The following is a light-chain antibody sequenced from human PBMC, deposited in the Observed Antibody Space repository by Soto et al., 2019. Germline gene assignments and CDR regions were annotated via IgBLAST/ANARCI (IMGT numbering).Light chain of an antibody. J-gene: IGKJ2*01. CDR3: LQINSYPYT. Sequence: ERVLTQSPATLAVSPGERATLTCRATQSVNDNLAWYQQKPGQAPRLLIYGVSTRATGIPARFSGSGSGTEFTLTISSLQSEDFATYYCLQINSYPYTFGQGTKLEIK. CDR1: QSVNDN. CDR2: GVS. V-gene: IGKV3-15*01.